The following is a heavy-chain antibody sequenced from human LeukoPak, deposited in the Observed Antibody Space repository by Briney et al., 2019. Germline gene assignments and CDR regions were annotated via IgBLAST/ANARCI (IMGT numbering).Heavy chain of an antibody. D-gene: IGHD3-22*01. V-gene: IGHV3-21*01. Sequence: GGSLRLSCAASGFTFDDYTMHWVRQAPGKGLEWVSSISSSSSYIYYADSVKGRFTISRDNAKNSLYLQMNSLRAEDTAVYYCARVPYYYDSSGYYSSYWGQGTLVTVSS. CDR3: ARVPYYYDSSGYYSSY. CDR2: ISSSSSYI. CDR1: GFTFDDYT. J-gene: IGHJ4*02.